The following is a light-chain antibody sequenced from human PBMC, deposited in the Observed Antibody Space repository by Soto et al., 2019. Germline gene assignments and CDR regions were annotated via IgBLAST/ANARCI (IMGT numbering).Light chain of an antibody. CDR1: QSVSSN. CDR2: GAS. Sequence: EIVLTQSPATLSLSPGERATLSCRASQSVSSNLAWYQQKPGQAPRLLIYGASTRATGIPARFSGSGSGTEFTLTISRLQPDDSATYYCQQYNSYRAFGQGTKVDIK. CDR3: QQYNSYRA. V-gene: IGKV3-15*01. J-gene: IGKJ1*01.